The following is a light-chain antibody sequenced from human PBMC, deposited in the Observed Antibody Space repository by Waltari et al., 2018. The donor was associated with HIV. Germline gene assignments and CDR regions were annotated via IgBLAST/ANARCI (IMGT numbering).Light chain of an antibody. J-gene: IGKJ3*01. CDR1: QSIYNN. V-gene: IGKV3-15*01. CDR2: GAS. CDR3: QQYDNWTLFT. Sequence: EIVMTQSPATLSVSPGERATLSCRASQSIYNNLAWYQQRPGQPPRLLIYGASTRATGIPARFSGGGSGTEFTLTISSLQSEDFAVYWCQQYDNWTLFTFGPGTKVEIK.